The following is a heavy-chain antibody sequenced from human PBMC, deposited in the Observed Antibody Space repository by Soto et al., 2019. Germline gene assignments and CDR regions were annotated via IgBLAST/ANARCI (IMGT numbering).Heavy chain of an antibody. CDR2: LSWSSGRI. V-gene: IGHV3-9*01. Sequence: EVQLVESGGGLVQPGRSLRLSCAASGFTFNDYAMHWVRQTPGKGLEWVSGLSWSSGRIGYADSVKGRFTISRDNAKNSLYLQMNSLRPDDTALYYCAKDVGDYGGLGGGFDYWGQGILVTVSS. D-gene: IGHD4-17*01. J-gene: IGHJ4*02. CDR1: GFTFNDYA. CDR3: AKDVGDYGGLGGGFDY.